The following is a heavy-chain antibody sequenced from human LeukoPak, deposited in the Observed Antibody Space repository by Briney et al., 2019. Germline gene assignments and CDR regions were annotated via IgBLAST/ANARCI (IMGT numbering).Heavy chain of an antibody. CDR2: IYSDGST. D-gene: IGHD3-10*01. CDR3: AIDDVSVI. J-gene: IGHJ4*02. V-gene: IGHV3-53*01. Sequence: PGGSLRLSCAASGFSVSDYYINWVRQAPGKGLEWVSFIYSDGSTYYADSVKGRFTISRDNSKNTLYLQMNSLRVEDTAVYYCAIDDVSVIGGQGTLVTVSS. CDR1: GFSVSDYY.